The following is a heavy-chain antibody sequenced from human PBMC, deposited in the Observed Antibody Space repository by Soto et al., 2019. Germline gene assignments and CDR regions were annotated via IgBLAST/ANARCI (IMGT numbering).Heavy chain of an antibody. Sequence: LSLTCTVSGGSISSSSYYWGWIRQPPGKGLEWIGSIYYSGSTYYNPSLKSRVTISVDTSKNQFSLKLSSVTAADTAVYYCARHEAAVLREPTWFDPWGQGPLFTFSS. CDR2: IYYSGST. J-gene: IGHJ5*02. CDR1: GGSISSSSYY. CDR3: ARHEAAVLREPTWFDP. V-gene: IGHV4-39*01. D-gene: IGHD3-16*01.